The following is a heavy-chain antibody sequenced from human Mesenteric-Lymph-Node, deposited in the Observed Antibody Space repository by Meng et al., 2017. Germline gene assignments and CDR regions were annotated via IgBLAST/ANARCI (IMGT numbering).Heavy chain of an antibody. CDR3: ARDRKHYGERGWFDP. Sequence: VPLQESGPGLVKPSQNLSLTCTVSGGSISSGDYYWSWIRQPPGKGLEWIGCIYYSGSTYYNPSLKGRVTISVDTSKNQFSLNRSSVTAADTAVYYCARDRKHYGERGWFDPWGQGTLVTVSS. CDR1: GGSISSGDYY. V-gene: IGHV4-30-4*01. CDR2: IYYSGST. D-gene: IGHD4-17*01. J-gene: IGHJ5*02.